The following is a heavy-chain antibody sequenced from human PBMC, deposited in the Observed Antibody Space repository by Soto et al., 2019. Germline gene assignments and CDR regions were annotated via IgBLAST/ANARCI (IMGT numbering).Heavy chain of an antibody. Sequence: ASVKVSCKASGGTFISYAISWVRQAPGQGLEWMGGIIPIFGTANYAQKFQGRVTITADKSTSTAYMELSSLRSEDTAVYYCARIPRSYDFWSGPPDAFDIWGQGTMVTVSS. CDR2: IIPIFGTA. CDR3: ARIPRSYDFWSGPPDAFDI. J-gene: IGHJ3*02. V-gene: IGHV1-69*06. CDR1: GGTFISYA. D-gene: IGHD3-3*01.